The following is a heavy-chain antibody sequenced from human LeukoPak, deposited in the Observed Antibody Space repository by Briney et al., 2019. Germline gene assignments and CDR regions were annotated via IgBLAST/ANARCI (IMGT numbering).Heavy chain of an antibody. V-gene: IGHV4-59*02. Sequence: PSETLSLTCTVSGGSVSSYYRSWIRQLPGKGLEWIGFIFYDGSTNYNPSLKSRVTISEDTSKNQFSLKLSSVTAADTAVYYCARSGFRDYYFAMDVWGQGTTVTVSS. CDR3: ARSGFRDYYFAMDV. J-gene: IGHJ6*02. CDR2: IFYDGST. D-gene: IGHD3-22*01. CDR1: GGSVSSYY.